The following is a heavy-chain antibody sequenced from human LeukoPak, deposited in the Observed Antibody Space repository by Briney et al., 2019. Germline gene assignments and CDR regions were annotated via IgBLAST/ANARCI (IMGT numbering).Heavy chain of an antibody. CDR3: ARLSIAARQIDY. V-gene: IGHV3-23*01. D-gene: IGHD6-6*01. J-gene: IGHJ4*02. Sequence: GGSLRLSCAASGFTFSGYAMSWVRQAPGKGLEWVSGISGSGGSTYHADSVKGRFTISRDNSKNTLYLQMNSLRAEDTAVYYCARLSIAARQIDYWGQGTLVTVSS. CDR2: ISGSGGST. CDR1: GFTFSGYA.